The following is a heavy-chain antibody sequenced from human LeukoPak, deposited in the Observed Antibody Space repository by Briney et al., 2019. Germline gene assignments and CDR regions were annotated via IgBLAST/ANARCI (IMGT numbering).Heavy chain of an antibody. CDR2: IKSDGST. CDR3: ARAPSEIGGYYPEYFRH. D-gene: IGHD3-22*01. J-gene: IGHJ1*01. Sequence: TGGSLRLPCAASGFTFSSYWMHWVRQAPGKGPEWVSRIKSDGSTNYADSVKGRFTISRDNAKNTVSLQMNSLRAEDTGVYYCARAPSEIGGYYPEYFRHWGQGTLVTVSS. CDR1: GFTFSSYW. V-gene: IGHV3-74*01.